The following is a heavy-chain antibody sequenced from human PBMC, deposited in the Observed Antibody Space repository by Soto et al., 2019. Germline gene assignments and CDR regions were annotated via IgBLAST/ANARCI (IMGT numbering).Heavy chain of an antibody. Sequence: GGSLRLSCAASGFTFSSFGMHWVRQAPGKGLEWVTVISYDGSNKYYADSVKGRFTISRDNSKNTLSLEMNSLRAEDTAEYYCAKERSGSSGPGLDYWGQGTLVTVSS. CDR3: AKERSGSSGPGLDY. CDR1: GFTFSSFG. CDR2: ISYDGSNK. D-gene: IGHD1-26*01. J-gene: IGHJ4*02. V-gene: IGHV3-30*18.